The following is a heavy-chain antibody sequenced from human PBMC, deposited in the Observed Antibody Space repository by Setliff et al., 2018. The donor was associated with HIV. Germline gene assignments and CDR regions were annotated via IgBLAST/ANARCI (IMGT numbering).Heavy chain of an antibody. V-gene: IGHV4-39*01. Sequence: SETLSLTCTVSGDSITNSMHYWSWIRQPPGKGLEFIGSIHYNDGKTYYNAALRSRVTISADTSKNQFSLKLNSVTAADTAVYYCASRIYYYDRSRVLREEGFDPWGQGTLVTVSS. CDR3: ASRIYYYDRSRVLREEGFDP. CDR1: GDSITNSMHY. CDR2: IHYNDGKT. J-gene: IGHJ5*02. D-gene: IGHD3-22*01.